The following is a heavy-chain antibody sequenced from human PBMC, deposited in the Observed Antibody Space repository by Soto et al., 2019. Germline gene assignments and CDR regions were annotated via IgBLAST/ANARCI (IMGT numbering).Heavy chain of an antibody. J-gene: IGHJ6*02. Sequence: SVKVSCKASGGTFSSYTISWVRQAPGQGLEWMGRIIPILGIANYAQKFQGRVTITADKSTSTAYMELSSLRSEDTAVYYCARDTSGYPTPYYYYGMDVWGQGTTVTVSS. D-gene: IGHD5-12*01. CDR1: GGTFSSYT. V-gene: IGHV1-69*04. CDR3: ARDTSGYPTPYYYYGMDV. CDR2: IIPILGIA.